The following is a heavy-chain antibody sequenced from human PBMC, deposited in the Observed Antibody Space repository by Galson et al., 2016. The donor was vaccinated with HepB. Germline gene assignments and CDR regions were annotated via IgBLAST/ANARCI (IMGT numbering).Heavy chain of an antibody. CDR1: GFTVSTNY. CDR2: IYSDDST. J-gene: IGHJ4*02. V-gene: IGHV3-66*01. Sequence: SLRLSCAASGFTVSTNYMSRVRQAPGKGLEWVSVIYSDDSTYYADSVKGRFTISRDNSKNTVYFQLNSLRVEDTAVYYCARDSPLPAAFDYWGQGTLVTVTS. CDR3: ARDSPLPAAFDY. D-gene: IGHD2-2*01.